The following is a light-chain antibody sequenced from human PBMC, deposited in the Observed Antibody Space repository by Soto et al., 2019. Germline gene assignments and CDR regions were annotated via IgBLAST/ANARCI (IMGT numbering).Light chain of an antibody. Sequence: EILLTQSPATLSWSPGERSTLSCRASQSVRSNLAWYQQKPGQAPRLLIFDASNRATGVPARFSGSGSGTDFTLTISSLEPDDFALYYCQQRSNWPLTFGGGTKVEI. CDR3: QQRSNWPLT. CDR2: DAS. V-gene: IGKV3-11*01. J-gene: IGKJ4*01. CDR1: QSVRSN.